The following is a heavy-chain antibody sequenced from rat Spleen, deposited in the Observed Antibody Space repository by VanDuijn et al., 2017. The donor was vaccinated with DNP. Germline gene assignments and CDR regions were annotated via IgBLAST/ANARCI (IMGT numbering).Heavy chain of an antibody. CDR1: GFTFSDYN. D-gene: IGHD5-1*01. CDR2: ISYDGSST. J-gene: IGHJ2*01. Sequence: EVQLVESGGGLVQPGRSLKLSCAASGFTFSDYNMAWVRQAPKKGLAGVATISYDGSSTYYRDSVKGRVTISRDNAKSTLYLQMDSLRSEDTATYYCARQLGDYWGQGVMVTVSS. V-gene: IGHV5-7*01. CDR3: ARQLGDY.